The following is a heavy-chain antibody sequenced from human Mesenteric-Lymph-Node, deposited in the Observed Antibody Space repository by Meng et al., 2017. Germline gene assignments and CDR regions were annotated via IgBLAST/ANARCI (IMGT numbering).Heavy chain of an antibody. CDR3: ARGPHVAGVWYFDL. V-gene: IGHV3-33*08. D-gene: IGHD2-15*01. CDR2: IWYDGSNK. CDR1: GFTFSTYA. J-gene: IGHJ2*01. Sequence: GGSLRLSCAASGFTFSTYAMHWVRQAPGKGLEWVAVIWYDGSNKYYADSVKGRFTISRDNSKNTLFLQMNSLRAEDTAVYYCARGPHVAGVWYFDLWGRGTLVTVSS.